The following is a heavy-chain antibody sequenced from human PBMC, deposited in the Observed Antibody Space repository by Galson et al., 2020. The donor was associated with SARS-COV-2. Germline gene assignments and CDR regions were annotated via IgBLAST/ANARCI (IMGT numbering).Heavy chain of an antibody. Sequence: SETLSLTCTVSGGSISSSSYYWGWIRQPPGKGLEWIGSIYYSGSTYYNPSLKSRVTISVDTSKNQFSLKLSSVTAADTAVYYCARRGYSSSWTYYFDYWGQGTLVTVSS. J-gene: IGHJ4*02. D-gene: IGHD6-13*01. CDR3: ARRGYSSSWTYYFDY. CDR1: GGSISSSSYY. V-gene: IGHV4-39*01. CDR2: IYYSGST.